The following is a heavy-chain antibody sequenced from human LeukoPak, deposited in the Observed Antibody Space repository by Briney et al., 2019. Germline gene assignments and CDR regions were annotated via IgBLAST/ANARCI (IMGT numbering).Heavy chain of an antibody. V-gene: IGHV4-34*01. CDR3: ARLAVAGNFDDY. Sequence: PSETLSLTCAVYGGSFSGYYWSWIRQPPGKGLEWIGEINHSGSTNYNPSLKSRVTISVDTSKNQFSLKLSSVTAADTAVYYCARLAVAGNFDDYWGQGTLVTVSS. CDR1: GGSFSGYY. D-gene: IGHD6-19*01. CDR2: INHSGST. J-gene: IGHJ4*02.